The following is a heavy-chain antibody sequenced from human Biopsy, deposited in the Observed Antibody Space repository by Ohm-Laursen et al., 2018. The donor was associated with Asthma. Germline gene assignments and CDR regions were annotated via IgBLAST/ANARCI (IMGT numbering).Heavy chain of an antibody. CDR2: GGSYYDGGLK. CDR1: GFTFRSYA. J-gene: IGHJ4*02. V-gene: IGHV3-30-3*01. CDR3: ARDVMEWYLPAFDF. D-gene: IGHD3-3*01. Sequence: SLRLSRAASGFTFRSYAMHWVRQAPGKGLEWVAVGGSYYDGGLKYYADSVNGRFTVSRDDSKNTLYLQMNSLRPDDTTVYYCARDVMEWYLPAFDFWGQGTLVTVSS.